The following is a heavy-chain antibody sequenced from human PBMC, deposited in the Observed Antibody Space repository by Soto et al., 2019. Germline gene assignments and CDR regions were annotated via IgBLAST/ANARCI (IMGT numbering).Heavy chain of an antibody. D-gene: IGHD3-10*01. Sequence: QVELVESGGGVVQPGKSLRLSCVASGFSIRTYGMHWVRQAPGKGLEWVAVIWSDGSDQLYADSMKGRLTISRDNAKNTLYLQVNSLRADDTAAYFCATEPRMSSRGRGGMDVWATGPRSSSP. CDR3: ATEPRMSSRGRGGMDV. CDR1: GFSIRTYG. V-gene: IGHV3-33*01. J-gene: IGHJ6*02. CDR2: IWSDGSDQ.